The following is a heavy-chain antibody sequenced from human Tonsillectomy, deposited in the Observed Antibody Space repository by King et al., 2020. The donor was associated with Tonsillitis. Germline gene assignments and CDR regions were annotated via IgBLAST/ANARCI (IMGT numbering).Heavy chain of an antibody. CDR1: GFTFSSYA. V-gene: IGHV3-23*04. J-gene: IGHJ3*02. CDR3: AKDLRGYSGRAFDI. Sequence: DVQLVESGGGLVQPGGSLRLSCAASGFTFSSYAMSWVRQTPGKGLEWVSGISGGGGSTYYADSVKGRFTISRDNSKNTLYLQMNSLRADDTAVYYCAKDLRGYSGRAFDIWGQGTMVTVSS. CDR2: ISGGGGST. D-gene: IGHD5-12*01.